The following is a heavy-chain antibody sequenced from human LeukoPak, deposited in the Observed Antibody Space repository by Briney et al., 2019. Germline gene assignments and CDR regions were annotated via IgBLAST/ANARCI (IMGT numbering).Heavy chain of an antibody. CDR3: ARTIGYCSSTSCYTLGYYLDY. D-gene: IGHD2-2*02. CDR1: GFTFSSYW. V-gene: IGHV3-7*01. J-gene: IGHJ4*02. Sequence: GGSLRLSCAASGFTFSSYWMSWVRQAPGKGLEWVANIKQDGSEKYYVASVKGRFTISRDNAKNSLYLQMNSLRAEDTAVYYCARTIGYCSSTSCYTLGYYLDYWGQGTLVTVSS. CDR2: IKQDGSEK.